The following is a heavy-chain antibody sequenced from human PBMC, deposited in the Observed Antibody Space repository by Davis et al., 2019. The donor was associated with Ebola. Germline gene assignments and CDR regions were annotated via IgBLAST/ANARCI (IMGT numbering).Heavy chain of an antibody. Sequence: GGSLRLSCTGSGYSFTSYCIGWVRQMPGKGLEWMGIIYPGDSDTRYSPSFHGQVTISADKSISTAYLQWSSLKASDTAMYYCARHGGNYNYYYGMDVWGQGTTVTVSS. CDR1: GYSFTSYC. CDR2: IYPGDSDT. V-gene: IGHV5-51*01. D-gene: IGHD4-11*01. J-gene: IGHJ6*02. CDR3: ARHGGNYNYYYGMDV.